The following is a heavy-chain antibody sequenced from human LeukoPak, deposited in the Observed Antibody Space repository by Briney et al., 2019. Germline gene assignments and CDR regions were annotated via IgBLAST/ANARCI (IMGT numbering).Heavy chain of an antibody. Sequence: SVKVSCRASGGTFSSYAISWVRQAPGQGLEWMGGIIPIFGTANYAQKFQGRVTITADESTSTAYMELSSLRSEDTAVYYCAATLTVTTGSTYYGMDVWGQGTTVTVSS. CDR3: AATLTVTTGSTYYGMDV. V-gene: IGHV1-69*13. CDR1: GGTFSSYA. J-gene: IGHJ6*02. CDR2: IIPIFGTA. D-gene: IGHD4-17*01.